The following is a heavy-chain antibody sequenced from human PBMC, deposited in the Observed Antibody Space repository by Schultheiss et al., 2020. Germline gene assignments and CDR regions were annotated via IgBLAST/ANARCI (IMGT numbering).Heavy chain of an antibody. V-gene: IGHV3-23*01. J-gene: IGHJ4*02. D-gene: IGHD3-22*01. CDR1: GFTFSSYA. Sequence: GGSLRLSCAASGFTFSSYAMSWVRQPPGKGLEWVSAISGSGGSTYYADSVKGRFTISRDNSKNTLYLQMNSLRAEDTAVYYCAREGYDYDSSGYYFDYWGQGTLVTVSS. CDR2: ISGSGGST. CDR3: AREGYDYDSSGYYFDY.